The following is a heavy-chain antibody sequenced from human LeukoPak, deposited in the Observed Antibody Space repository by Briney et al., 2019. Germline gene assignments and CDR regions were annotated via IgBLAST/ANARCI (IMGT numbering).Heavy chain of an antibody. CDR2: SYHTGST. Sequence: SETLSLTCEASGYSISSDKYWGWIRQPPGKGLEWIGSSYHTGSTYYNPSLKRRVSISVDTSKNQFSLRFTSVTAADTAVYYCARSHSGWQGHNNWFDPWGQGTLVTVSS. CDR1: GYSISSDKY. V-gene: IGHV4-38-2*01. J-gene: IGHJ5*02. CDR3: ARSHSGWQGHNNWFDP. D-gene: IGHD6-19*01.